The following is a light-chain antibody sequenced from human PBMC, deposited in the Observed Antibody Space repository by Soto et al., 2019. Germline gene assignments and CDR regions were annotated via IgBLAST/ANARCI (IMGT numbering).Light chain of an antibody. CDR3: QQRRNWPLT. CDR2: DAF. V-gene: IGKV3-11*01. Sequence: EIVLTQSPATLSLSPGERATLSCRASQSVGSFLAWYQQKPGQAPRLLIYDAFNRATGIPARFSGSGSVTDFTLTISSLEPEDFAVYYCQQRRNWPLTFGGGTKVEIK. CDR1: QSVGSF. J-gene: IGKJ4*01.